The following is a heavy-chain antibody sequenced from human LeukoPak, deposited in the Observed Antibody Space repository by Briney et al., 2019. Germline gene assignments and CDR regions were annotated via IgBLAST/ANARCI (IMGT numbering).Heavy chain of an antibody. V-gene: IGHV4-34*01. Sequence: PSETLSLTCTVYGGSFSGYYWSWIRQPPGKGLEWIGEINHSGSTNYNPSLKSRVTISVDTSKNQFSLKLSSVTAADTAVYYCARGAGDYDSSGYYYVWDYWGQGTLVTVSS. CDR3: ARGAGDYDSSGYYYVWDY. CDR1: GGSFSGYY. CDR2: INHSGST. D-gene: IGHD3-22*01. J-gene: IGHJ4*02.